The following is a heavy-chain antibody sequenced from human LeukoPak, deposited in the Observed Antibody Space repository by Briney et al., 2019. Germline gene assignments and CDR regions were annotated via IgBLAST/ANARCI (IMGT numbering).Heavy chain of an antibody. CDR3: ARRYYYGSGSYGMDV. CDR2: IYSGDTT. D-gene: IGHD3-10*01. V-gene: IGHV3-53*01. CDR1: GFTVSRGY. J-gene: IGHJ6*02. Sequence: GGSLRLSCAASGFTVSRGYMNWVRQAPGKGLEWISVIYSGDTTYYADSVKGRFTISRDNSKNTLFLQMNSLRAEDTAVYYCARRYYYGSGSYGMDVWGQGTTVTVSS.